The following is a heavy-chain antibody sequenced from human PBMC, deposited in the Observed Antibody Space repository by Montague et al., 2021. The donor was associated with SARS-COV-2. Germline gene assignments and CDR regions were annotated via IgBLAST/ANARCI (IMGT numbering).Heavy chain of an antibody. CDR2: ISYSGRT. CDR1: GGSVSSSPYY. Sequence: SETLSLTCTVSGGSVSSSPYYWGWIRQPRGRGLEWVGSISYSGRTXFXXXXKXRLTISVDSSENQFSLRLSSVTAADTAVYYCASSYYYGSGTYVYNYYMDVWGKGTTVTVSS. J-gene: IGHJ6*03. CDR3: ASSYYYGSGTYVYNYYMDV. D-gene: IGHD3-10*01. V-gene: IGHV4-39*01.